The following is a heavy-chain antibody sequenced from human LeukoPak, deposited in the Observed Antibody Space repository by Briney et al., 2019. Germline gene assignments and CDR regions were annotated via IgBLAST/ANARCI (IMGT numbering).Heavy chain of an antibody. Sequence: PGGSLRFSCAASGFTFSSYAMSWVRQAPGKGLEWVSSICVSDGITYYAVSLKGRFTISRDNSKNTLYLQMNSLRAEDTAIYYCAKDSPWGINYMDVWGKGTTVTVSS. V-gene: IGHV3-23*01. CDR2: ICVSDGIT. D-gene: IGHD3-16*01. CDR1: GFTFSSYA. J-gene: IGHJ6*03. CDR3: AKDSPWGINYMDV.